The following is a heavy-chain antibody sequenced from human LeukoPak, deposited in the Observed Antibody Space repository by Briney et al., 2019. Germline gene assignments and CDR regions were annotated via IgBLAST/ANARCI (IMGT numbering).Heavy chain of an antibody. V-gene: IGHV4-59*01. CDR1: GGYITTYY. J-gene: IGHJ6*03. CDR2: IYYGGNT. Sequence: SETLSLTCTVAGGYITTYYWTWIRQTPGKGLEWIGYIYYGGNTNYNPSLNSRVTISVDTSKSQISLNLSSVTAADTATYYCARATFYFYMDVWGKRTTVIVSS. CDR3: ARATFYFYMDV.